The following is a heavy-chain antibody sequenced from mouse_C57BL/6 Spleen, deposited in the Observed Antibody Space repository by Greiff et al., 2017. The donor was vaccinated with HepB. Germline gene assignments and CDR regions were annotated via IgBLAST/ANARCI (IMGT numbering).Heavy chain of an antibody. CDR2: ISSGGDYI. CDR3: TREGGNYYGSSAHWYFDV. Sequence: EVQVVESGAGLVKPGGSLKLSCAASGFTFSSYAMSWVRQTPEKRLEWVAYISSGGDYIYYADTVKGRFTISRDNARNTLYLQMSSLKSEDTAMYYCTREGGNYYGSSAHWYFDVWGTGTTVTVSS. D-gene: IGHD1-1*01. J-gene: IGHJ1*03. CDR1: GFTFSSYA. V-gene: IGHV5-9-1*02.